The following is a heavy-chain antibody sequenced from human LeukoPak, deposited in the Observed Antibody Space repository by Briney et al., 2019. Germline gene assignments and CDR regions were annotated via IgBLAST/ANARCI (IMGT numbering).Heavy chain of an antibody. J-gene: IGHJ5*02. CDR3: TRLAYVDFRFDP. Sequence: PGGSLRLSCAASGFTFSGSAIHWVRQASGKGLEWVGCIKSNVNSSATEYVASVKGRFTISRDDSKNTAHLQMNDLKTEDTAVYYCTRLAYVDFRFDPWGQGTLVTVSS. D-gene: IGHD4-17*01. V-gene: IGHV3-73*01. CDR1: GFTFSGSA. CDR2: IKSNVNSSAT.